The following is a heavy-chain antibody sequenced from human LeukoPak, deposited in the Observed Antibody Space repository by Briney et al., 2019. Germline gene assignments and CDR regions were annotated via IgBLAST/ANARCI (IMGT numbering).Heavy chain of an antibody. CDR2: IYYSGST. Sequence: SETLSLTCTVSGGSISSSSYYWGWIRQPPGKGLEWIGSIYYSGSTYYNPSLKSRVTISVDTSKNQFSLKLSSVTAADTAVYYCARPLRRMSSSSREFDYWGQGTLVTVSS. CDR3: ARPLRRMSSSSREFDY. CDR1: GGSISSSSYY. D-gene: IGHD6-6*01. J-gene: IGHJ4*02. V-gene: IGHV4-39*07.